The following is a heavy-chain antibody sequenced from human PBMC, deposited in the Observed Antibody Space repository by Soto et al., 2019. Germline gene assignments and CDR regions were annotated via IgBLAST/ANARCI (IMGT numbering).Heavy chain of an antibody. V-gene: IGHV1-18*01. J-gene: IGHJ4*02. CDR2: ISAYNGNT. D-gene: IGHD3-16*01. CDR3: ATWMITFGGLWAFDY. Sequence: ASVKVSCKASGYTFTSYGISWVRQAPGQGLEWMGWISAYNGNTNYAQKFQGRVTMTEDTSTDTAYMELSSLRSEDTAVYYCATWMITFGGLWAFDYRGQGTLVTVSS. CDR1: GYTFTSYG.